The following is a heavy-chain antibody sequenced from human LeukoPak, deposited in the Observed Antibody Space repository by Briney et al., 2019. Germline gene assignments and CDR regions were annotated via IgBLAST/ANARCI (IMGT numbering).Heavy chain of an antibody. CDR3: AKYSGSYYYPLNWDS. D-gene: IGHD1-26*01. V-gene: IGHV3-23*01. CDR2: ISGSGSST. CDR1: GFTFSNYA. J-gene: IGHJ4*02. Sequence: GGSLRLSCAASGFTFSNYAMTWVRQAPGKGLEWVSGISGSGSSTYYADSVKGRFTLSRDYPKNTLYLQMNSLRAEDTAVYFCAKYSGSYYYPLNWDSWGQGTLVTVSS.